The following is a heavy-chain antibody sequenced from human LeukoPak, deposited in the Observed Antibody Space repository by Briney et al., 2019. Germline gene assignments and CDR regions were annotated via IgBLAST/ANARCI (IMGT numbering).Heavy chain of an antibody. Sequence: GGSLRLSCAASGFTVSSNYMSWVCQAPGKGLEWVSVIYGGGSTYYADSVKGRFTISRDNSKNTLYLQMNSLRAEDTAVYYCAKSQWLAHFDYWGQGTLVTVSS. CDR3: AKSQWLAHFDY. D-gene: IGHD6-19*01. CDR1: GFTVSSNY. J-gene: IGHJ4*02. CDR2: IYGGGST. V-gene: IGHV3-53*01.